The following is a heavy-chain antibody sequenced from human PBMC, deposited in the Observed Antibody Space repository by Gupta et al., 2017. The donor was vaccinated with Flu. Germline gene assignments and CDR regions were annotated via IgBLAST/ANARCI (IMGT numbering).Heavy chain of an antibody. CDR2: ISSNGGST. D-gene: IGHD1-7*01. CDR1: GFTFSSYA. CDR3: VKDLRGNWNYSSVFDY. Sequence: EVQLVESGGGLVQPGGSLRLSCSASGFTFSSYAMHWVRQAPGKGLEYVSAISSNGGSTYYADSVKGRFTISRDNSKNTLYLQMSSLRAEDTAVYYCVKDLRGNWNYSSVFDYWGQGTLVTVSS. J-gene: IGHJ4*02. V-gene: IGHV3-64D*06.